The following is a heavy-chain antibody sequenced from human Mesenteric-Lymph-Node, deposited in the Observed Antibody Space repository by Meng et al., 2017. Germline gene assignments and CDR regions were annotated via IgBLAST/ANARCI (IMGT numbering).Heavy chain of an antibody. CDR3: LKGGWGSIFDY. V-gene: IGHV3-23*04. J-gene: IGHJ4*01. CDR2: IRASDGAT. D-gene: IGHD2-21*01. CDR1: GFTFSSYA. Sequence: VQLVESGGGVVQPGGSLRLSCAASGFTFSSYAMSWVRQAPGKGLEWVSTIRASDGATYYADSGKGRFTISRDNSKNTLYLQMSSLRAEDTAVYYCLKGGWGSIFDYWGQGTLVTVSS.